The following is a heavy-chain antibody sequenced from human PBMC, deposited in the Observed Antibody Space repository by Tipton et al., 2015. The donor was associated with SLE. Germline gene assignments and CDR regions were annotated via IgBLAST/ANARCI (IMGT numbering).Heavy chain of an antibody. V-gene: IGHV4-59*01. CDR1: GGSISSYY. CDR2: IYYSGST. Sequence: LTCTVSGGSISSYYWSWIRQPPGKGLEWIGYIYYSGSTNYNPSLKSRVTISVDTSKSQFSLKLSSVTAADTAVYYCAKDRAAAGTEGDFDIWGQGTMVTVSS. J-gene: IGHJ3*02. CDR3: AKDRAAAGTEGDFDI. D-gene: IGHD6-13*01.